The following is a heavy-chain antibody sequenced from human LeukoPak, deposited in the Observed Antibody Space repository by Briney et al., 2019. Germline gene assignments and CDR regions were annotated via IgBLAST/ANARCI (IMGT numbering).Heavy chain of an antibody. D-gene: IGHD1-26*01. V-gene: IGHV3-33*01. CDR1: GFTFNDYG. J-gene: IGHJ4*02. CDR3: ARESWDYYFDF. Sequence: GRSLRLSCVASGFTFNDYGMHWVRQAPGKGLERVGVIWADGSDKYYGDSVKGRFSISRDNSKNTLYLQMNSLRAEDTAVYYCARESWDYYFDFWGQGILVTVSS. CDR2: IWADGSDK.